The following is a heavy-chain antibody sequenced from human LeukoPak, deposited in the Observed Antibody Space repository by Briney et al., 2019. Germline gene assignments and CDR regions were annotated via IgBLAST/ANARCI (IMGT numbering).Heavy chain of an antibody. Sequence: ASVKVSCKASGYTFTNYGISWVRQAPGQGLEWMGWISAYNGNTDYAQKFQGRVTMTTDTSTSTAHVELRNLRSDDTAMYYCVRSQHLLLSWWNAFDIWGQGTMVTVSS. CDR3: VRSQHLLLSWWNAFDI. CDR1: GYTFTNYG. D-gene: IGHD2-2*01. CDR2: ISAYNGNT. V-gene: IGHV1-18*01. J-gene: IGHJ3*02.